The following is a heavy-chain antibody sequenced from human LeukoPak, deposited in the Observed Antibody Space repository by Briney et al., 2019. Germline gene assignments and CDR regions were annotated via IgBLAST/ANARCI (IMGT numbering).Heavy chain of an antibody. D-gene: IGHD6-13*01. CDR3: AKDNGFGSSWYGGYYFDY. CDR2: IRYDGSNK. V-gene: IGHV3-30*02. Sequence: GGSLRLSCAASGFTFSSYGMHWVRQAPGKGLEWVAFIRYDGSNKYYADSVKGRFTISRDNSKNTLYLQMNSLRAEDTAVYYCAKDNGFGSSWYGGYYFDYWGQGTLVTVSS. CDR1: GFTFSSYG. J-gene: IGHJ4*02.